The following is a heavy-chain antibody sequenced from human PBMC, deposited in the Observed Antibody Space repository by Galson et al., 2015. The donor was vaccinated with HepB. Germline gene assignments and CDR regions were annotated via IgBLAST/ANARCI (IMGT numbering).Heavy chain of an antibody. CDR3: AKVRTLDGNYGMDV. V-gene: IGHV3-30*18. CDR1: GFTFSNYG. CDR2: ISDDESNSDYAG. D-gene: IGHD1-14*01. J-gene: IGHJ6*02. Sequence: SLRLSCAASGFTFSNYGMHWVRQAPGRGPEWVAVISDDESNSDYAGYYADSVKGRFTISRDNSKNMLYLQMNRLRPEDTAVYYCAKVRTLDGNYGMDVWGQGTTVIVSS.